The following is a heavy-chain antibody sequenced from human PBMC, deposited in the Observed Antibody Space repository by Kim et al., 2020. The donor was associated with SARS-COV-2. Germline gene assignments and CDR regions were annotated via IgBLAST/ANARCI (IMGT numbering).Heavy chain of an antibody. V-gene: IGHV1-18*01. D-gene: IGHD6-19*01. J-gene: IGHJ4*02. CDR1: GYTFTSYG. CDR3: ARASFDGYSSGWLDY. CDR2: ISAYNGNT. Sequence: ASVKVSCKASGYTFTSYGISWVRQAPGQGLEWMGWISAYNGNTNYAQKLQGRVTMTTDTSTSTAYMELRSLRSYDTAVYYCARASFDGYSSGWLDYWGQGTLVIVSS.